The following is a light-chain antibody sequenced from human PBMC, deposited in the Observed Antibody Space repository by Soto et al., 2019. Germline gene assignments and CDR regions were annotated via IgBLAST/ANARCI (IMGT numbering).Light chain of an antibody. V-gene: IGLV3-27*01. CDR1: VLAKKY. Sequence: SYELTQPSSVSVSPGQTARITCSGDVLAKKYARWFQQKPGQAPVLVIYKDSERPSGIPERFSGSSSGTTVTLTISGAQVEDEADYYCYSAVDNNVVFGGGTKLTVL. J-gene: IGLJ2*01. CDR2: KDS. CDR3: YSAVDNNVV.